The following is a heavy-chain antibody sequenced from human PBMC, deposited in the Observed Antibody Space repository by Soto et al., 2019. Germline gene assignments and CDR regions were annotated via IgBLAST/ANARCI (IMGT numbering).Heavy chain of an antibody. V-gene: IGHV1-46*01. CDR2: IDPSGGVT. CDR1: GYTFTKFH. J-gene: IGHJ4*02. Sequence: ASVKVSCKASGYTFTKFHIHWVRQAPGQGLEWMGMIDPSGGVTRDAQRFQGRITMTSDTSTSSVYMELRGLTSEDTAVYYCARDVMGHDNYETIGYYFDHGGRGTLVTVSS. CDR3: ARDVMGHDNYETIGYYFDH. D-gene: IGHD3-16*01.